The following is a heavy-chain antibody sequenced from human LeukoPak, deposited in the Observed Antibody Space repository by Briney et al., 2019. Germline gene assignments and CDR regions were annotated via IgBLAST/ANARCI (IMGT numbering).Heavy chain of an antibody. Sequence: GSLRLSCAASGFTFSNAWMSWVRQAPGKGLEWVSVIYSGGRTYYADSVKGRFTISRDNSKNTLYLQMSSLRAEDTAVYYCARDSGDHYGSGSYYDNWGQGTLVTVSS. CDR2: IYSGGRT. D-gene: IGHD3-10*01. J-gene: IGHJ4*02. CDR1: GFTFSNAW. V-gene: IGHV3-66*01. CDR3: ARDSGDHYGSGSYYDN.